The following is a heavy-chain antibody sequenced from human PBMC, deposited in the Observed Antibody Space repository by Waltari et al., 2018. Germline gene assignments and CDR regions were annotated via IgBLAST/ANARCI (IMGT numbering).Heavy chain of an antibody. V-gene: IGHV3-30*02. CDR3: AKDGARVVITDFDY. CDR2: IRYDGSNK. J-gene: IGHJ4*02. D-gene: IGHD3-22*01. Sequence: QVQLVESGGGVVQPGGSLRLPCAASGFTFSSYGMPWVRQAPGKGLEWVAFIRYDGSNKYYADSVKGRFTISRDNSKNTLYLQMNSLRAEDTAVYYCAKDGARVVITDFDYWGQGTLVTVSS. CDR1: GFTFSSYG.